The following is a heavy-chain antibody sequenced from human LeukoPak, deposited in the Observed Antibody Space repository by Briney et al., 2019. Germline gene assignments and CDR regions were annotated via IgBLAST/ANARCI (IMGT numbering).Heavy chain of an antibody. CDR2: ISYDGSNK. J-gene: IGHJ4*02. CDR1: GFTFSSYA. Sequence: PGGSLRLSCAASGFTFSSYAMHWVRQAPGKGLEWVAVISYDGSNKYYADSVKGRFTISRDNSKNTLYLQMNSLRAEDTAVYYCARVRFLSGWYHFDYWGQGTLVTVSS. V-gene: IGHV3-30-3*01. CDR3: ARVRFLSGWYHFDY. D-gene: IGHD6-19*01.